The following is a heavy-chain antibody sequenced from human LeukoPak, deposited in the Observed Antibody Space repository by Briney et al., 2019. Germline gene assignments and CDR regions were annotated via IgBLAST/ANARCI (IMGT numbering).Heavy chain of an antibody. CDR2: IKQDGSEK. Sequence: PGGSLRLSCAASGFTFSSYWMSWVRQAPGKGLEWVANIKQDGSEKYYVDSVRGRFTISRDNAKNSLYLQMNSLRAEDTAVYYCARDLNSDSSDYYAHFGDYWGQGTLVTVSS. CDR1: GFTFSSYW. CDR3: ARDLNSDSSDYYAHFGDY. V-gene: IGHV3-7*01. J-gene: IGHJ4*02. D-gene: IGHD3-22*01.